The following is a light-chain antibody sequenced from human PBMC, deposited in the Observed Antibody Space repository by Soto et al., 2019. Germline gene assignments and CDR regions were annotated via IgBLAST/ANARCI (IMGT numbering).Light chain of an antibody. J-gene: IGKJ4*01. CDR3: HKYGISP. V-gene: IGKV3-20*01. CDR2: GAS. CDR1: QSISSNY. Sequence: EIVLTQSPGTLSLSPGERVTLSCRASQSISSNYLAWYQQKPGQAPRLLIYGASSRATGIPDRFSGSGFGTEFSLTISRLEPEAFAVYYCHKYGISPFGGGTKVEIK.